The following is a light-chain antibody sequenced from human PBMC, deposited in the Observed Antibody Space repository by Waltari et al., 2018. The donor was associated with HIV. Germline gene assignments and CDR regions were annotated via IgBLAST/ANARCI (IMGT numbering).Light chain of an antibody. V-gene: IGLV1-40*01. Sequence: QSVLTQPPSVSGAPGQRVTISCTGGRTNIGAGYDVHWYQQLPGTAPKLLIFRNVNRPSGVPDRFSGSKSGTSASLAITGLQAEDEADFYCQSYDTSLGGWVFGGGTKLTVL. CDR1: RTNIGAGYD. CDR2: RNV. J-gene: IGLJ3*02. CDR3: QSYDTSLGGWV.